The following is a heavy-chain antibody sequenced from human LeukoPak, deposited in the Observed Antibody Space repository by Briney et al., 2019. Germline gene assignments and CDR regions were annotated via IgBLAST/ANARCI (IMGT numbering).Heavy chain of an antibody. Sequence: PSETLSLTCTDSRASTRIYNRSWIRQPAGKGLEWIGRIYTSGSGQYTPSPKSRVTMSVDTSKNQYSLKLSSVTAADTAVYYCARDRGYSYGYWYFDLWGHGTLVTVSS. V-gene: IGHV4-4*07. CDR2: IYTSGSG. CDR1: RASTRIYN. J-gene: IGHJ2*01. D-gene: IGHD5-18*01. CDR3: ARDRGYSYGYWYFDL.